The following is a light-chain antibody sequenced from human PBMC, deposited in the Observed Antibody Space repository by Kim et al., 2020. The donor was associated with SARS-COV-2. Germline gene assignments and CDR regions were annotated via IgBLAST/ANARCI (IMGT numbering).Light chain of an antibody. Sequence: QSVLTQPPSVSAAPGQGVTISCSGDNSNIGNNYVSWYKQFPGTAPKLLIYDNHERPSAIPDRFSASKSGTSATLGIIGLQTGDEAEYYCATWDSSLSARVFGGGTQLTVL. CDR1: NSNIGNNY. CDR2: DNH. CDR3: ATWDSSLSARV. V-gene: IGLV1-51*01. J-gene: IGLJ3*02.